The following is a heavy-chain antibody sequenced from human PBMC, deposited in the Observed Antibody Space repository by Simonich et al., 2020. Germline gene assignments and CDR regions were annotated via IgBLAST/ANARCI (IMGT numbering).Heavy chain of an antibody. V-gene: IGHV3-7*01. CDR2: IKQDGSEE. CDR3: ARFRGRYFDWLFDY. CDR1: GFTFSSYW. Sequence: EVQLVESGGGLVQPGGSLRLSCAASGFTFSSYWMSWVRQAPGKGLGWVANIKQDGSEEYYVDSVKGRFTISRDNAKNSLYRQMNSLRAEDTAVYYCARFRGRYFDWLFDYWGQGTLVTVSS. D-gene: IGHD3-9*01. J-gene: IGHJ4*02.